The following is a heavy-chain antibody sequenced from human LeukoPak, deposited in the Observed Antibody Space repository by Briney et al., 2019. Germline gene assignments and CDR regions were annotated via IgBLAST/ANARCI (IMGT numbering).Heavy chain of an antibody. CDR3: ARDHNWGFDY. D-gene: IGHD7-27*01. CDR1: GFTFDIYE. Sequence: GGSLRLSCAASGFTFDIYEMNWVRQAPGKGLEWVSYISSTGVIYYADSVRGRFSIPRDNAMNSVYMQMNSLRAEDTALYYCARDHNWGFDYWGRGTLVTVSS. CDR2: ISSTGVI. J-gene: IGHJ4*02. V-gene: IGHV3-48*03.